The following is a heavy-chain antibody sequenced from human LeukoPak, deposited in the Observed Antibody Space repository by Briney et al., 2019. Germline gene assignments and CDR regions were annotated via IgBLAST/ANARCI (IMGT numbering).Heavy chain of an antibody. V-gene: IGHV3-23*01. CDR1: GFTFSSYA. Sequence: GGSLRLSCAASGFTFSSYAMSWVRQAPGKGLEWVSAISGRGGSTYYADSVKGRFTISRDNSENTLYLQMNSLRAEDTAVYYCAKDRTTVTTRDAFDIWGQGTMVTVSS. J-gene: IGHJ3*02. D-gene: IGHD4-17*01. CDR2: ISGRGGST. CDR3: AKDRTTVTTRDAFDI.